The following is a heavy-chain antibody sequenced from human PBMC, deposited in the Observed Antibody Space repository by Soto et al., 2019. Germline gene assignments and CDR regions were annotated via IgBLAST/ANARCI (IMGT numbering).Heavy chain of an antibody. CDR1: GYTFTSYD. Sequence: ASVKVSCKASGYTFTSYDINCVRQATGQGLEWMGWMNPNSGNTGYAQKFQGRVTMTRNTSISTAYMELSSLRSEDTAVYYCARIPRIAAAGSFDYWGQGTLVTVSS. V-gene: IGHV1-8*01. CDR2: MNPNSGNT. D-gene: IGHD6-13*01. CDR3: ARIPRIAAAGSFDY. J-gene: IGHJ4*02.